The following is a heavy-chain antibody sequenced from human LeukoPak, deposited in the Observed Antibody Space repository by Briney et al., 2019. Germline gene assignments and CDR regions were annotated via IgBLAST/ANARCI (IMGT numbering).Heavy chain of an antibody. J-gene: IGHJ4*02. D-gene: IGHD4-23*01. V-gene: IGHV4-39*07. CDR1: GGSISSSSYY. CDR3: ARTDFGGSVRY. Sequence: SETLSLTCTVSGGSISSSSYYWGWIRQPPGKGLEWIGSIYYSGGTYYNPSLKSRVTISVDTSKNQSSLKLTSVTAADTAVYYCARTDFGGSVRYWGQGTLVTVSS. CDR2: IYYSGGT.